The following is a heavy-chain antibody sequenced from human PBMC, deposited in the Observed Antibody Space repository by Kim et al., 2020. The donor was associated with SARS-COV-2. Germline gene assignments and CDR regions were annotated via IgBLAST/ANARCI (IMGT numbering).Heavy chain of an antibody. V-gene: IGHV4-39*01. J-gene: IGHJ6*01. CDR1: GGSISSSSYY. Sequence: SETLSLTCTVSGGSISSSSYYWGWIRQPPGKGLEWIGSIYYSGSTYYNPSLKSRVTISVDTSKNQFSLKLSSVTAADTAVYYCARHAGATVTKLQLYYY. D-gene: IGHD4-4*01. CDR3: ARHAGATVTKLQLYYY. CDR2: IYYSGST.